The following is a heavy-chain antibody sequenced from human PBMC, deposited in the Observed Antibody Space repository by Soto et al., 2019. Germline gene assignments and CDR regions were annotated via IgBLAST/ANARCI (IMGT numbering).Heavy chain of an antibody. CDR2: IYYSGST. CDR3: ARLLPGGSGSTACDY. J-gene: IGHJ4*02. V-gene: IGHV4-59*08. CDR1: GGSISSYY. Sequence: PSETLSLTCTVSGGSISSYYWSWIRQPPGKGLEWIGYIYYSGSTNYNPSLKSRVTISVDTSKNQFSLKLSSVTAADTAVYYCARLLPGGSGSTACDYWGQGTLVTVSS. D-gene: IGHD3-10*01.